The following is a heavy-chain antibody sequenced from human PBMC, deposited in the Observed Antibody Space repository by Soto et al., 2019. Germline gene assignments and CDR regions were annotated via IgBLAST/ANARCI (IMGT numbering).Heavy chain of an antibody. J-gene: IGHJ4*02. CDR3: AKDTEGARSSGDPFDY. Sequence: QVQLVESGGGVVQPGRSLRLSCAASGFTFSSYAMHWVRQAPGKGLEWVAVISFDGSNKYYSDSVKGRFTISGDNSMNTLYLQGNTRSAEDAVVYQCAKDTEGARSSGDPFDYWGKGTLVNVSS. CDR1: GFTFSSYA. V-gene: IGHV3-30-3*01. CDR2: ISFDGSNK. D-gene: IGHD2-15*01.